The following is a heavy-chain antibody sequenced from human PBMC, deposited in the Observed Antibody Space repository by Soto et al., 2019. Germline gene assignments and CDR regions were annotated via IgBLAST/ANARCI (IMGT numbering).Heavy chain of an antibody. CDR3: ARATSRVATITYFYFYGMDV. Sequence: SQTLSLTCAISGDSVSSNSAAWNWIRQSPSRGLEWLGRTFYRSTWYNDYAVSVKSRITINPDTSKDQFSLQLNSVTPEDTALYYCARATSRVATITYFYFYGMDVWGQGTTVTVSS. J-gene: IGHJ6*02. CDR2: TFYRSTWYN. D-gene: IGHD5-12*01. V-gene: IGHV6-1*01. CDR1: GDSVSSNSAA.